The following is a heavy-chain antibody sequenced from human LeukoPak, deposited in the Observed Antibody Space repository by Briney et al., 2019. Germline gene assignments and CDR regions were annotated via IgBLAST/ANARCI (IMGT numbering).Heavy chain of an antibody. CDR1: GGSTSSYY. CDR2: IYYTGST. J-gene: IGHJ4*02. D-gene: IGHD3-22*01. CDR3: ARVGYYDSSGYLDY. V-gene: IGHV4-59*01. Sequence: SETLSLTCTVSGGSTSSYYWSWIRQPPGKGLEWIGYIYYTGSTKYNPSLQSRVTISVDTSENQFSLNLYSVTAADTAVYYCARVGYYDSSGYLDYWGQGTQVTVSS.